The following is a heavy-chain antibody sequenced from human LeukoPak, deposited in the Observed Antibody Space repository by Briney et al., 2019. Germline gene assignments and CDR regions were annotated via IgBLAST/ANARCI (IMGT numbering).Heavy chain of an antibody. CDR3: ARDRRRNRSGTGDAFDI. D-gene: IGHD3-10*01. V-gene: IGHV4-4*02. CDR2: IYYSGST. CDR1: GGSISSTNW. Sequence: SETLSLTCGVSGGSISSTNWWSWVRQPPGQGLEWIGYIYYSGSTYYNPSLKSRVTISVDTSKNQFSLKLSSVTAADTAVYYCARDRRRNRSGTGDAFDIWGQGTMVTVSS. J-gene: IGHJ3*02.